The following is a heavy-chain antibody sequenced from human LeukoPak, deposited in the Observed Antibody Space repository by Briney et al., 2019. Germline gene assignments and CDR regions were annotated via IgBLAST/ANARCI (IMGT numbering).Heavy chain of an antibody. CDR3: AKGGMRRRVIVVVIREPHDAFDI. CDR1: GFTFDDYA. V-gene: IGHV3-23*01. D-gene: IGHD3-22*01. J-gene: IGHJ3*02. CDR2: ISGSGGST. Sequence: PGRSLRLSCAASGFTFDDYAMHWVRQAPGKGLEWVSAISGSGGSTYYADSVKGRFTISRDNSKNTLYLQMNSLRAEDTAVYYCAKGGMRRRVIVVVIREPHDAFDIWGQGTMVTVSS.